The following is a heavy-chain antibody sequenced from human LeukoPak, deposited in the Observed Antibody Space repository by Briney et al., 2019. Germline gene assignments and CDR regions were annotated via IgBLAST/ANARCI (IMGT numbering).Heavy chain of an antibody. CDR2: ISGSGGST. CDR1: GFTFSSYA. D-gene: IGHD2-15*01. J-gene: IGHJ3*02. Sequence: GGSLRLSCAASGFTFSSYAMSWVRQAPGKGLEWVSAISGSGGSTYYADSVKGRFTISRDNSKNTLYPQMNSLRAEDTAVYYCAKAVSCSGGSCYGDDAFDIWGQGTMVTVSS. V-gene: IGHV3-23*01. CDR3: AKAVSCSGGSCYGDDAFDI.